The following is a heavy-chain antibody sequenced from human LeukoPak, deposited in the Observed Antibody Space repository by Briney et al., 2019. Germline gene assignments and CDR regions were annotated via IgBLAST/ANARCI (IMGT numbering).Heavy chain of an antibody. CDR2: ISSSGTTI. CDR3: AELGITMIGGV. CDR1: GFTFRSYE. D-gene: IGHD3-10*02. V-gene: IGHV3-48*03. Sequence: PGGSLRLSCAASGFTFRSYEMNWVRQAPGKGLEWVSYISSSGTTIYYADSVKGRFTISRDNAKISLYLQMNSLRAEDTAVYYCAELGITMIGGVWGKGTTVTISS. J-gene: IGHJ6*04.